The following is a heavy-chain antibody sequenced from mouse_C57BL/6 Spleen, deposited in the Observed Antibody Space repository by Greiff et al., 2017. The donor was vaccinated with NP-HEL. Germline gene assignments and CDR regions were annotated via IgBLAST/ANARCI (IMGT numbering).Heavy chain of an antibody. CDR1: GYTFTSYW. CDR2: IDPSDSYT. Sequence: QVQLQQPGAELVRPGTSVKLSCKASGYTFTSYWMHWVKQRPGQGLEWIGVIDPSDSYTNYNQKFKGKATLTVDTYSSTAYMQLCSLTSEDSAVYCCARVGGYDPWYFDVWGTGTTVTVSS. CDR3: ARVGGYDPWYFDV. V-gene: IGHV1-59*01. J-gene: IGHJ1*03. D-gene: IGHD2-3*01.